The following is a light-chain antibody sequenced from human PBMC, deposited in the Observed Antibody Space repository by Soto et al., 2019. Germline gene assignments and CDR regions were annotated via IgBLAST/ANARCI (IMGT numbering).Light chain of an antibody. Sequence: EIVLTQSPATLSLSPGERVTLSCRASQSVSSYFAWYQQKPGQAPRLLIYDASNRATGIPARFSGSGSGTDFTLTISSLEPEDFAVYYCQQRSKWPLTFGQGTRLEIK. J-gene: IGKJ5*01. CDR3: QQRSKWPLT. CDR2: DAS. V-gene: IGKV3-11*01. CDR1: QSVSSY.